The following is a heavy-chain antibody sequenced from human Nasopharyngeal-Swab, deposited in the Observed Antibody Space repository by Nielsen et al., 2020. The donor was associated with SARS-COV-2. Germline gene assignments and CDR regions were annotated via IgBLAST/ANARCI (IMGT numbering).Heavy chain of an antibody. CDR3: ARDAPAHYGAFY. CDR1: GFTFSSFG. D-gene: IGHD4-17*01. CDR2: IAHDASNE. J-gene: IGHJ4*02. V-gene: IGHV3-30*03. Sequence: GESLKISCAASGFTFSSFGMHCVRQAPGKGLEWVAFIAHDASNEYYGDSVKGRFSISRDSSKNTLYLQMDGLRGEDTAVYYCARDAPAHYGAFYWGRGTLVTVSS.